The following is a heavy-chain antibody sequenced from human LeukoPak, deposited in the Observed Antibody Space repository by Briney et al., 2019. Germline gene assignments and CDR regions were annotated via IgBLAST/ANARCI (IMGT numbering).Heavy chain of an antibody. CDR2: IYFTGSA. CDR3: ARVYGGYDPNLTG. D-gene: IGHD5-12*01. V-gene: IGHV4-4*07. CDR1: GVSMRGYH. Sequence: SETLSLTCNVSGVSMRGYHWSWIRQSAGKGLEWIGRIYFTGSAKFNPSLESRTTMSVDTSKNQFSLKLHSVTAADTAMYYCARVYGGYDPNLTGWGQGAFVTVSS. J-gene: IGHJ4*02.